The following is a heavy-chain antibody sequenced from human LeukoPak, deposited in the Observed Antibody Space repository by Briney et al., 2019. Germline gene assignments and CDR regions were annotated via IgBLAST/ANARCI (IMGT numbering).Heavy chain of an antibody. D-gene: IGHD4-23*01. CDR3: ARQNGGNSFWYFDL. J-gene: IGHJ2*01. Sequence: SETLSLTCTVSGGSISSGGDYWSWIRQHPGKGLEWIGYISYSGTTYYSPSLQSRITISLDTSKSQFSLELSSVTAADTAVYHCARQNGGNSFWYFDLWGRGTLVTVSS. V-gene: IGHV4-31*03. CDR1: GGSISSGGDY. CDR2: ISYSGTT.